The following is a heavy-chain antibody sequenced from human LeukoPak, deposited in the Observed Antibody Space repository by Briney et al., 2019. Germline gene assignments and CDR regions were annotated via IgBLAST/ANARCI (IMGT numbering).Heavy chain of an antibody. Sequence: GGSLRLSCAVSGFTFSGSWMHWVRQAPGKGLVWVSRINSDGSITTYADSVKGRFTISRDNTKNTLYLQMNSLRVEDTAVYFCASGLDHQVVNWFDPWGQGTLVTVSS. CDR1: GFTFSGSW. D-gene: IGHD2-15*01. J-gene: IGHJ5*02. CDR2: INSDGSIT. V-gene: IGHV3-74*01. CDR3: ASGLDHQVVNWFDP.